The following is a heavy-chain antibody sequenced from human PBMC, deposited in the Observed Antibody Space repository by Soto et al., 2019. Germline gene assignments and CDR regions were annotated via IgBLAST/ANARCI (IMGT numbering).Heavy chain of an antibody. D-gene: IGHD5-12*01. Sequence: ASVKVSCKASGYTFTSYAMHWVGQAPGQRLEWMGWINAGNGNTKYSQKFQGRVTITRDTSASTAYMELSSLRSEDTAVYYCARPGPEMATYYFDYWGQGTLVTVSS. CDR3: ARPGPEMATYYFDY. CDR1: GYTFTSYA. V-gene: IGHV1-3*01. J-gene: IGHJ4*02. CDR2: INAGNGNT.